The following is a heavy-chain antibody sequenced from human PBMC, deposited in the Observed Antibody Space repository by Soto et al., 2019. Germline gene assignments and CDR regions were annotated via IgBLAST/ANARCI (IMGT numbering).Heavy chain of an antibody. D-gene: IGHD2-21*01. Sequence: PGWSLRLSCAASGFTFSTYAMTWVRQAPGRGLEWVSTILHDETPFYTDSVKGRFTISRDNVRGTLYLQMNGLRVEDAALYFCAKDLFHTSGQRFFFESWGQGSLVTGSS. CDR2: ILHDETP. CDR3: AKDLFHTSGQRFFFES. V-gene: IGHV3-23*01. J-gene: IGHJ4*02. CDR1: GFTFSTYA.